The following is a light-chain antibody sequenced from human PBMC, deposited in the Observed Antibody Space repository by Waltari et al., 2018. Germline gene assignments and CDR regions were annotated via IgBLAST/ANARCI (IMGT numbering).Light chain of an antibody. J-gene: IGLJ2*01. V-gene: IGLV3-19*01. CDR3: NSRDSSGNHLV. CDR1: SLRSYY. CDR2: GKN. Sequence: SSELTQDPAVSVALGQTVRITCQGDSLRSYYASWYQQKPGQAPVIVIYGKNNLPPGIQDRFSGSSSGNTASWTITGAQAEDEADYYCNSRDSSGNHLVFGGGTKLTVL.